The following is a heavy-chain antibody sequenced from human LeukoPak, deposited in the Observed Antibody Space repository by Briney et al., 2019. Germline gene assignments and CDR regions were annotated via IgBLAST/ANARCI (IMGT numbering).Heavy chain of an antibody. CDR3: ATYIKYDILTGYYNNYYYGMDV. D-gene: IGHD3-9*01. J-gene: IGHJ6*02. Sequence: GRSLRLSCAASGFTFSSYAMHWVRQAPGKGLEWVAVISYDGSNKYYADSVKGRFTISRDNSKNTLYLQMNSLRAEDTAVYYCATYIKYDILTGYYNNYYYGMDVWGQGTTVTVSS. V-gene: IGHV3-30-3*01. CDR1: GFTFSSYA. CDR2: ISYDGSNK.